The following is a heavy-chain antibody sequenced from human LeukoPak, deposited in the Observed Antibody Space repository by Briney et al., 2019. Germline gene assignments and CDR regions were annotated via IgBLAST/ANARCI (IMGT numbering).Heavy chain of an antibody. D-gene: IGHD1-14*01. J-gene: IGHJ5*02. CDR3: ASRSITWYNTGNWFDP. V-gene: IGHV3-30*03. Sequence: GGSLRLSCAASGFTFSSYGMHWVRQAPGKGLEWVAVISYDGSNKYYADSVKGRFTISRDNSKNTLYLQMNSLRAEDTAVYYCASRSITWYNTGNWFDPWGQGTLVTVSS. CDR1: GFTFSSYG. CDR2: ISYDGSNK.